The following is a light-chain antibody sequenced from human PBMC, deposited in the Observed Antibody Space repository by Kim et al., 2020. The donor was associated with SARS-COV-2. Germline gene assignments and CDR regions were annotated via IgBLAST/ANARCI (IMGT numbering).Light chain of an antibody. Sequence: PGGRATPPCRASQAYNRCYLAWYQQNPGQAPRLHIYGAAYRATGLPDRFSGSVSGTDFTLTISSLEREDFAVYYCEQYGSSTHTCGQGTELE. CDR2: GAA. J-gene: IGKJ2*01. CDR1: QAYNRCY. V-gene: IGKV3-20*01. CDR3: EQYGSSTHT.